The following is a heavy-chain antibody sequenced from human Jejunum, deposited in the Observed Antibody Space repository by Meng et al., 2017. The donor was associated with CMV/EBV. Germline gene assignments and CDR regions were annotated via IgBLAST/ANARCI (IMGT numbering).Heavy chain of an antibody. D-gene: IGHD5-12*01. CDR2: IDHPRRT. V-gene: IGHV4-34*01. CDR3: ATADEYAIKY. J-gene: IGHJ4*02. CDR1: GGSFRAYT. Sequence: QVHLQEWGAGLLKPSGTLSLTCTLSGGSFRAYTWSWIRQAPGKGLEWIAEIDHPRRTNFNPSLKSRVSISRDTSRDQFSLRLNSVTAADTAVYYCATADEYAIKYWGQGTLVTVSS.